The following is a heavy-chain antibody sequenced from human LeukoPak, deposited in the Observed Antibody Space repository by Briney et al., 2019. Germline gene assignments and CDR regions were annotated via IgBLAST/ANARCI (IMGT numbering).Heavy chain of an antibody. J-gene: IGHJ2*01. D-gene: IGHD3-22*01. V-gene: IGHV3-7*01. CDR3: ARDQGSMIVVRPTNWFFDL. Sequence: GGSLRLSCAASGFTFSNYWMSWVRQAPGKGLEWLANIKQDGSEIYYVDSVKCRFTISRDNGKNSLYLQINSLRADDTAVYYCARDQGSMIVVRPTNWFFDLWGRGTLVTVSS. CDR2: IKQDGSEI. CDR1: GFTFSNYW.